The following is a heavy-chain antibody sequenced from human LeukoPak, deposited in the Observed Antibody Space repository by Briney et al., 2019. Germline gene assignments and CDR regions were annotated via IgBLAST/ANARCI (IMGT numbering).Heavy chain of an antibody. J-gene: IGHJ4*02. CDR2: INHSGST. CDR3: ARRSSNYFDSRGNSYTGTFDY. D-gene: IGHD3-22*01. V-gene: IGHV4-34*01. Sequence: KPSETLSLTCAVYGGSFSGYYWSWIRQPPGKGLEWIGEINHSGSTNYNPSLKSRVTISVDTSKNQFSLKLTSVTAADTALYYCARRSSNYFDSRGNSYTGTFDYWGQGSLVSVSS. CDR1: GGSFSGYY.